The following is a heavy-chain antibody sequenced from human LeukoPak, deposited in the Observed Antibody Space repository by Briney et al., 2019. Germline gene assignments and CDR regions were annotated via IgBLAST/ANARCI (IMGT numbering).Heavy chain of an antibody. D-gene: IGHD2-2*01. J-gene: IGHJ1*01. CDR1: GYTFTGYY. Sequence: ASVKVSCKASGYTFTGYYMHWVRQAPGQGLEWMGWINPNSGGTNYAQKFQGRVTMTRDTSTSTAYMELSRLRSDDTAVYYCATRYCRSTSCYAEYFQHWGQGTLVTVSS. CDR2: INPNSGGT. V-gene: IGHV1-2*02. CDR3: ATRYCRSTSCYAEYFQH.